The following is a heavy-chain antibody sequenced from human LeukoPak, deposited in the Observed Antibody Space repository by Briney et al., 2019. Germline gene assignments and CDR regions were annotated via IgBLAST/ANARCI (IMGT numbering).Heavy chain of an antibody. D-gene: IGHD3-3*01. CDR1: GFTFSTYE. Sequence: GGSLRLSCNASGFTFSTYEMNWVRQAPGKGLEWVSYISGSGYPIYYADSVKGRFTISRDNAKNSLHLQMNSLRAEDTAIYYCARVRGLEWLLKHLDSWGQGTLVTVSS. V-gene: IGHV3-48*03. J-gene: IGHJ4*02. CDR3: ARVRGLEWLLKHLDS. CDR2: ISGSGYPI.